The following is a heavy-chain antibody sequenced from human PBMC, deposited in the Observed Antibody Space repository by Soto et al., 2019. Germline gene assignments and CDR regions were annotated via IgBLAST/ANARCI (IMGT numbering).Heavy chain of an antibody. V-gene: IGHV3-30-3*01. CDR2: ISYDGTDK. Sequence: GGSLRLSCAASGFTFSDYAMHWVRQAPGKGLEWLATISYDGTDKDYADSVKGRVTISRDNSKTTLYLQMHSLRAEDTAVYFCARDGSYVWGNYRPRVQYYLDYWGQGTLVTVSS. CDR3: ARDGSYVWGNYRPRVQYYLDY. J-gene: IGHJ4*02. D-gene: IGHD3-16*02. CDR1: GFTFSDYA.